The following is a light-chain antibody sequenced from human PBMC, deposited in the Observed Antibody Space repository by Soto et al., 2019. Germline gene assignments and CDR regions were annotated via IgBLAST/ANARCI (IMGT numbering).Light chain of an antibody. J-gene: IGKJ5*01. Sequence: DFVMTQSPLSLAVTPGEPAAISCRSNQSLLHSNGKNYLDWFLQKPGQSPQVLINLGSNRASGVPDRFSGSRSGTDFTLKISRVEAEDVGVYYCMQGLHIPITFGQGTRLEIK. V-gene: IGKV2-28*01. CDR3: MQGLHIPIT. CDR2: LGS. CDR1: QSLLHSNGKNY.